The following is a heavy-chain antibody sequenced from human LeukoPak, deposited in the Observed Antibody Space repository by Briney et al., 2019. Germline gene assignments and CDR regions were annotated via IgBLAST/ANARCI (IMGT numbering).Heavy chain of an antibody. J-gene: IGHJ4*02. V-gene: IGHV1-8*01. CDR2: MNPNSGNT. CDR1: GYTFTSYD. D-gene: IGHD2-15*01. CDR3: ARDRFYCSGGSCYSGVIDY. Sequence: ASVKVSCKASGYTFTSYDINWVRQATGQGLEWMGWMNPNSGNTGYAQKFQGRVTMTRNTSISTAYMELSSLRSEDTAVYYCARDRFYCSGGSCYSGVIDYWGQGTLVTVSS.